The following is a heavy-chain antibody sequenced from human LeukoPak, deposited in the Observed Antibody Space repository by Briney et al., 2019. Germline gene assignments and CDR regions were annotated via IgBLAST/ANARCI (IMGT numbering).Heavy chain of an antibody. Sequence: ASVKVSCKASGYTFTGYYMYWVRQAPGQGLEWMGWINPNSGGTNYAQKFQGRVTMTRDTSISTAYMELSRLRSDDTAVYYCARAGPFSGYPYFDYWGQGTLVTVSS. J-gene: IGHJ4*02. D-gene: IGHD5-12*01. CDR2: INPNSGGT. CDR3: ARAGPFSGYPYFDY. V-gene: IGHV1-2*02. CDR1: GYTFTGYY.